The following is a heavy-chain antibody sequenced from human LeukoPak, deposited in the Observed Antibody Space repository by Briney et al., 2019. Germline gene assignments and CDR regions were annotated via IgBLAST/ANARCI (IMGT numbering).Heavy chain of an antibody. V-gene: IGHV1-18*01. CDR2: ISAYNGNT. CDR3: AKEKEMATYRWFDP. D-gene: IGHD5-24*01. Sequence: ASVKVSCKASGYTFTSYAMNWVRQAPGQGLEWMGWISAYNGNTNYAQKLQGRVTMTTDTSTSTAYMELNSLRAEDTAVYYCAKEKEMATYRWFDPWGQGTLVTVSS. J-gene: IGHJ5*02. CDR1: GYTFTSYA.